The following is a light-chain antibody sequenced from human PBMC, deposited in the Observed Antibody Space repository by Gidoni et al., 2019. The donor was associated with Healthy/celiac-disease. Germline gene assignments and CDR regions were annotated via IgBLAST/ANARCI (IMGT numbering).Light chain of an antibody. J-gene: IGKJ4*01. CDR1: QSIISY. V-gene: IGKV1-39*01. Sequence: DIQMTPSPSSLSASVGDRVTITCRASQSIISYLNWYQQKPGKAPKLLIYAASSLQSGVQSRFSGSGSGTDFTLTISSLQPEDFATYYCQQSYSTPLTFGGGTKVEIK. CDR3: QQSYSTPLT. CDR2: AAS.